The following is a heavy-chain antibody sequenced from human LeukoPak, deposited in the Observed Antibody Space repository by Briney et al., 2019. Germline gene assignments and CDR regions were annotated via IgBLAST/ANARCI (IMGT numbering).Heavy chain of an antibody. CDR2: IYGGGYT. CDR3: ARDTPPIIGYYYMDV. J-gene: IGHJ6*03. Sequence: GGSLRLSCAASGFTFSNNYMSWVRQAPGKGLEWVSVIYGGGYTYYADSVKGRFTISRDNSTNTLFLQMNSLRAEDTAVYYCARDTPPIIGYYYMDVWGKGTTVTISS. CDR1: GFTFSNNY. V-gene: IGHV3-53*01.